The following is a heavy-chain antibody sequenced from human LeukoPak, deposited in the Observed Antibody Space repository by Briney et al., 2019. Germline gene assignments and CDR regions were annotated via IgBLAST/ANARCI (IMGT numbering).Heavy chain of an antibody. Sequence: ASVKVSCKASGYTFTGYYMHWVRQAPGQGLEWMGWINPNSGGTNYAQKFQGRVTMTRDTSISTAYMELSRLRSDDTAVYYCARAVLPYDILTAFDYWGQGALVTVSS. CDR3: ARAVLPYDILTAFDY. D-gene: IGHD3-9*01. CDR1: GYTFTGYY. V-gene: IGHV1-2*02. CDR2: INPNSGGT. J-gene: IGHJ4*02.